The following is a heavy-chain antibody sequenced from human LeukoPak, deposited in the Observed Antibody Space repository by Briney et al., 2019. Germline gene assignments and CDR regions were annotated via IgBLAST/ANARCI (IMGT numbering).Heavy chain of an antibody. D-gene: IGHD2-21*02. CDR3: ARETHATANPFDY. CDR2: INPSGGST. Sequence: GASVKVSCKASGYTFTSYGISWVRQAPGQGLEWMGIINPSGGSTSYAQKFQGRVTMTRDTSTSTVYMELSSLRSEDTAVYYCARETHATANPFDYWGQGTLVTVSS. J-gene: IGHJ4*02. V-gene: IGHV1-46*01. CDR1: GYTFTSYG.